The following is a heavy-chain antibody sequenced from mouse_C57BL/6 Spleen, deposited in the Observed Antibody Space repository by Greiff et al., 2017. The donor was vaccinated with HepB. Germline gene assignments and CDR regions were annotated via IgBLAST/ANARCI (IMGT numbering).Heavy chain of an antibody. Sequence: VQLKQSGPVLVKPGASVKMSCKASGYTFTDYYMNWVKQSHGKSLEWIGVINPYNGGTSYNQKFKGKATLTVDKSSSTAYMELNSLTSEDSAVYYCARELGSTMDYWGQGTSVTVSS. V-gene: IGHV1-19*01. D-gene: IGHD4-1*01. CDR1: GYTFTDYY. CDR2: INPYNGGT. J-gene: IGHJ4*01. CDR3: ARELGSTMDY.